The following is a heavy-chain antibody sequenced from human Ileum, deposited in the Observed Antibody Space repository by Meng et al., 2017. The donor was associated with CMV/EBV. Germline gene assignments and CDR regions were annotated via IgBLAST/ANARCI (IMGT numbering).Heavy chain of an antibody. CDR2: IFFSGNT. D-gene: IGHD6-13*01. CDR3: ARFRIAALGNLFDP. CDR1: GASISSGDYY. Sequence: QVQLQESVPGLVKPSPTLSLSCTVSGASISSGDYYWSWIRQPPGKGLEWIGYIFFSGNTYYNPSLNNRVIISIDTPRNQFSLKVDSVTAADTAVYYCARFRIAALGNLFDPWGHGTLVTASS. J-gene: IGHJ5*02. V-gene: IGHV4-30-4*08.